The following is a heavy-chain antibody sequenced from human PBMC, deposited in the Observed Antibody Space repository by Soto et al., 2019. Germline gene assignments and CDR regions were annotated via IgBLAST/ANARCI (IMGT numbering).Heavy chain of an antibody. J-gene: IGHJ3*02. V-gene: IGHV3-15*01. D-gene: IGHD2-2*01. CDR3: TTDSPPPYCSSTSCSAVRAFDI. CDR1: GFTFSNAW. CDR2: IKSKTDGGTT. Sequence: GGSLSLSCAASGFTFSNAWMSWVRQAPGKGLEWVGRIKSKTDGGTTDYAAPVKGRFTISRGYSKNTLYLQMNSLKTEDTAVYYCTTDSPPPYCSSTSCSAVRAFDIWGQGTMVTVSS.